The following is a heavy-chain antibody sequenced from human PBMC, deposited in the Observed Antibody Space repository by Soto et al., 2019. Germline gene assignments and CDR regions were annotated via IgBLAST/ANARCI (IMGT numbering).Heavy chain of an antibody. CDR3: ARGKGCSSTSCYRDYYYYYMDV. CDR1: GGSFSGYY. D-gene: IGHD2-2*02. Sequence: SETLSLTCAVYGGSFSGYYWSWIRQPPGKGLEWIGEINHSGSTNYKPSLKSRVTISVDTSKNQFSLKLSTVTAADTAVYYCARGKGCSSTSCYRDYYYYYMDVWGKGTTVTVSS. J-gene: IGHJ6*03. CDR2: INHSGST. V-gene: IGHV4-34*01.